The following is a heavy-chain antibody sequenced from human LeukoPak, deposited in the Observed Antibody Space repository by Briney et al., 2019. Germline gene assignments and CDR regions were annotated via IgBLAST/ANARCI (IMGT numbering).Heavy chain of an antibody. Sequence: GSLRLSCAASGFGFSSYWMHWVRQVPGRGPLWVSHISTDGSTTNYADSVKGRFTTSRDNANNTLYLQMNSLRAEDAAVYYCLFGSGSYYTAFEYWGQGALVTVSS. CDR2: ISTDGSTT. J-gene: IGHJ4*02. V-gene: IGHV3-74*01. CDR3: LFGSGSYYTAFEY. D-gene: IGHD3-10*01. CDR1: GFGFSSYW.